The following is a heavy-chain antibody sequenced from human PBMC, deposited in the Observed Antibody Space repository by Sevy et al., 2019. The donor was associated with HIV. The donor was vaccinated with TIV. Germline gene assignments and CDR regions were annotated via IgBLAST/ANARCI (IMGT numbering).Heavy chain of an antibody. D-gene: IGHD6-13*01. CDR1: GFSFDSYG. J-gene: IGHJ3*02. CDR2: ISYDGSNK. CDR3: ARDAAAADKYAFDI. V-gene: IGHV3-30-3*01. Sequence: GGSLRLSCAVSGFSFDSYGMTWVRQAPGKGLEWVAVISYDGSNKYYADSVKGRFTISRDNSKNTLYLQMNSLRAEDTAVYYCARDAAAADKYAFDIWGQGTMVTVSS.